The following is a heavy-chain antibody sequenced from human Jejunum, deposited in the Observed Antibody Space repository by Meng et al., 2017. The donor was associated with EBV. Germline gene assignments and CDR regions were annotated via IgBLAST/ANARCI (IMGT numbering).Heavy chain of an antibody. CDR3: ARVRCSGGSCFYFDY. J-gene: IGHJ4*02. V-gene: IGHV4-4*02. D-gene: IGHD2-15*01. CDR2: IYHDGSS. Sequence: QVQLQESGPGLVKPSGTLSLTCAVSGGSINSKNWWHWVRQAPGKGLEWIGEIYHDGSSNYSPSLKSRVTILLDKSENHFSLKLNSVTAADTAVYYCARVRCSGGSCFYFDYWGQGALVTVSS. CDR1: GGSINSKNW.